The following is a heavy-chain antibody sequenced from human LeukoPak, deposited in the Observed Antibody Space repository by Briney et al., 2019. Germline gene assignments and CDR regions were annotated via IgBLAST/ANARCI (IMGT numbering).Heavy chain of an antibody. Sequence: SETLSLTCTVSGGSISSYYWSWIRQPPGKGLEWIGYIYYSGSTNYNPSLKSRATISVDTSKNQFSLKLSSVTAADTAVYYCARRRRGYSYAFDIWGQGTMVTVSS. CDR1: GGSISSYY. V-gene: IGHV4-59*08. CDR2: IYYSGST. D-gene: IGHD5-18*01. CDR3: ARRRRGYSYAFDI. J-gene: IGHJ3*02.